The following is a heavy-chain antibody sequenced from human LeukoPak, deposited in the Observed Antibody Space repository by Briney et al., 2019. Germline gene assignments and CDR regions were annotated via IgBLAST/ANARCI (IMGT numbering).Heavy chain of an antibody. CDR1: GFTFDDYA. J-gene: IGHJ3*02. Sequence: GGSLRLSCAVSGFTFDDYAMHWVRQAPGKGLEWVSGISWNSNLIGYADSVKGRFTISRDNAKNSLYLQMNSLRPEDMALYYCAKDRNYELLYAFDIWGQGTVVTVSS. V-gene: IGHV3-9*03. D-gene: IGHD2-2*02. CDR3: AKDRNYELLYAFDI. CDR2: ISWNSNLI.